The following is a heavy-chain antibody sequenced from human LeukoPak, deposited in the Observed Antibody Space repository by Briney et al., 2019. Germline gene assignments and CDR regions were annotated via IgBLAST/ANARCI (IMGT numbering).Heavy chain of an antibody. Sequence: PAGPLRLSCAASGFTFSSYAMSWLRHAPGKGLEWVSAISGICGSTYYADSVKGRFTISRDNSKNTLYLQMNSLRAEDTAVYSCAKTYGMAVWGQGTTVTVSS. CDR2: ISGICGST. V-gene: IGHV3-23*01. CDR1: GFTFSSYA. CDR3: AKTYGMAV. J-gene: IGHJ6*02.